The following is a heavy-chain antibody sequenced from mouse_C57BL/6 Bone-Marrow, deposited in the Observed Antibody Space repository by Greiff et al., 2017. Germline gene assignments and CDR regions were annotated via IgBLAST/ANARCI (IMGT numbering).Heavy chain of an antibody. Sequence: QVQLKESGPGLVQPSQSLSITCTVSGFSLTSYGVHWVRQSPGKGLEWLGVIWSGGSTDYNAAFISRLSISKDNSKSQVFFKMNSLQADDTAIYYCARNRWLLPPFYFDYWGQGTTLTVSS. CDR3: ARNRWLLPPFYFDY. D-gene: IGHD2-3*01. CDR1: GFSLTSYG. J-gene: IGHJ2*01. V-gene: IGHV2-2*01. CDR2: IWSGGST.